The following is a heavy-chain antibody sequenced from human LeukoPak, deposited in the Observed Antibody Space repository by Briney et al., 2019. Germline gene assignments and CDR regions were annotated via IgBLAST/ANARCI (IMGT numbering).Heavy chain of an antibody. Sequence: GGSLRLSCAASGFTFSSYSMNWVRQAPGKGLEWVSSISSSSSYIYYADSAKGRFTISRDNAKNSLYLQMNSLRAEDTAVYYCARDGKLLWFGESWGQGTLVTVSS. CDR3: ARDGKLLWFGES. CDR1: GFTFSSYS. V-gene: IGHV3-21*01. CDR2: ISSSSSYI. J-gene: IGHJ5*02. D-gene: IGHD3-10*01.